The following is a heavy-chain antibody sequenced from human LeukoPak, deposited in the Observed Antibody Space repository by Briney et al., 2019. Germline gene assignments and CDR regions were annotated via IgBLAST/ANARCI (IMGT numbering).Heavy chain of an antibody. CDR3: AKVKYGYSGYDY. Sequence: GGSLRLSCAASGFTFSSYSMNWVRQAPGKGLEWVSSISSSSSYIYYADSVKGRFTISRDNAKNSLYLQMNSLRAEDTAVYYCAKVKYGYSGYDYWGQGTLVTVSS. J-gene: IGHJ4*02. CDR1: GFTFSSYS. D-gene: IGHD5-12*01. CDR2: ISSSSSYI. V-gene: IGHV3-21*04.